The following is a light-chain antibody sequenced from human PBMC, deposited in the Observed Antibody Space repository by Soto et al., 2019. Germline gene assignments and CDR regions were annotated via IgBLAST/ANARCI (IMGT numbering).Light chain of an antibody. V-gene: IGKV3-15*01. CDR1: QSVSSN. CDR3: QQYNNWPRT. CDR2: GAS. J-gene: IGKJ2*01. Sequence: EIVMTQSPATLSVSPGERATLSCRASQSVSSNLAWYQQKPGQAPRLLIYGASTRATGIPARFSGSGSGTEFTLTISSLQYEDFAVYYCQQYNNWPRTFGQATKLEIK.